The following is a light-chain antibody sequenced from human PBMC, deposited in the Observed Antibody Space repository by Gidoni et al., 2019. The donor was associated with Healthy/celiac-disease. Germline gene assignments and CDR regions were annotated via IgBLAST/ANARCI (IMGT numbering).Light chain of an antibody. CDR3: QSADSSGTYNVV. CDR1: ALPKQY. Sequence: SYELTQPPSVSVSTGQTARITCSGDALPKQYAYWYQQKPGQAPVLVIYKDSERPSGIPERFSVSSSGTTVTLTISGVQAEDEADYYCQSADSSGTYNVVFGGGTKLTVL. CDR2: KDS. J-gene: IGLJ2*01. V-gene: IGLV3-25*02.